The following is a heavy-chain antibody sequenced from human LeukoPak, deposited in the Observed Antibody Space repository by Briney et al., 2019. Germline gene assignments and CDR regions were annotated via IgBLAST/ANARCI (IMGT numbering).Heavy chain of an antibody. V-gene: IGHV4-39*07. CDR1: GGSISSSSYY. J-gene: IGHJ5*02. D-gene: IGHD2-15*01. CDR3: ARDLGVSYYTRLYCSGGSCSDNWFDP. CDR2: IHYSGST. Sequence: PSETLSLTCTVSGGSISSSSYYWAWIRQPPGKGLEWIGSIHYSGSTYYNPSLQSRVTISIDTSKNQFSLKLSSVTAADTAVYYCARDLGVSYYTRLYCSGGSCSDNWFDPWGQGTLVTVSS.